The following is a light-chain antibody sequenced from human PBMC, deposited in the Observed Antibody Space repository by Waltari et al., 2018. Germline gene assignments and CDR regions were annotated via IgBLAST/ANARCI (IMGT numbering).Light chain of an antibody. Sequence: DIQVTQSPSSLSASVGDRVTITCRASQTINNYLNWYQHKPGKAPNLLIYAASILQSAVPSRFAGRGSGTDFTLTISSLQPEDFATYYCQQSYNTPLTLGQGTKVEI. J-gene: IGKJ1*01. CDR1: QTINNY. V-gene: IGKV1-39*01. CDR2: AAS. CDR3: QQSYNTPLT.